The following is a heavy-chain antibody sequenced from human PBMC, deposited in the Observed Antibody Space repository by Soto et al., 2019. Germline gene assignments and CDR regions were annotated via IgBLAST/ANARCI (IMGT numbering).Heavy chain of an antibody. D-gene: IGHD3-10*02. CDR1: GFTFSSFA. J-gene: IGHJ6*02. CDR2: ISGSAGTT. Sequence: VQVLESGGDLVQPGGSLRLSCSASGFTFSSFAMRWVRQAPGKGLEWVSAISGSAGTTYYADSVKGRFTISRDNSKNILYLQMNSLRAEDTAVYFCARRDVSTGAMDVWDQGTTVTVSS. V-gene: IGHV3-23*01. CDR3: ARRDVSTGAMDV.